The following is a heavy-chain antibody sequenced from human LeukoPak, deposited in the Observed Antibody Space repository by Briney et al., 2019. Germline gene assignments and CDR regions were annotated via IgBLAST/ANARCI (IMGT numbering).Heavy chain of an antibody. CDR3: ARVPGIAVAGSYYYGMDV. CDR1: GGSISSGGYY. V-gene: IGHV4-31*03. D-gene: IGHD6-19*01. CDR2: IYYSGST. Sequence: PSQTLSLTCTVSGGSISSGGYYWRWIRQHPGKGLEWIGYIYYSGSTYYNPSLKSRVTKSADTSKNQFSLKLSSVTAADTAVYYCARVPGIAVAGSYYYGMDVWGQGTTVTVSS. J-gene: IGHJ6*02.